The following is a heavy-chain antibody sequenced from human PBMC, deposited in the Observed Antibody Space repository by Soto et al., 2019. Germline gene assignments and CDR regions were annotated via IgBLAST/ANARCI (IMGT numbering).Heavy chain of an antibody. CDR3: ARERSAAGTGWFEP. CDR1: GYTFTSYD. CDR2: MNPNSGNT. D-gene: IGHD6-13*01. J-gene: IGHJ5*02. Sequence: QVQLVQSGAEVKKPGASVKVSCKASGYTFTSYDINWVRQATGQGLEWMGWMNPNSGNTGYAQKFQGRVTMTRNTSISTAYMELSSLRSEATAVYSCARERSAAGTGWFEPWGQGTVVTVSS. V-gene: IGHV1-8*01.